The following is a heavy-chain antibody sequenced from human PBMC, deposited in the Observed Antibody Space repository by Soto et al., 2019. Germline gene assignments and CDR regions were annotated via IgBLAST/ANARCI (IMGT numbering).Heavy chain of an antibody. J-gene: IGHJ4*02. CDR1: GYSFTSYW. Sequence: PGESLKISCKGSGYSFTSYWISWVRQMPGKGLEWMGRIDPSDSYTNYSPSFQGHVTISADKSISTAYLQWSSLKASDTAMYYCASHLNVDTAMAFDYWGQGTLVTVSS. V-gene: IGHV5-10-1*01. CDR3: ASHLNVDTAMAFDY. D-gene: IGHD5-18*01. CDR2: IDPSDSYT.